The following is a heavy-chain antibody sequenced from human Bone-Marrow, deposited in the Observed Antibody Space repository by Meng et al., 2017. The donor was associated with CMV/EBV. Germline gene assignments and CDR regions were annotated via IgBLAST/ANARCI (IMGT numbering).Heavy chain of an antibody. CDR3: TTSVHTPMVGDFDY. D-gene: IGHD5-18*01. Sequence: SGFTFSNAWMNWVRQDPGKGLEWVGRIKSKTDGGTTDYARPVKGRFTISRDDSKKTLYLQMNSLKTEDTAVYYCTTSVHTPMVGDFDYWGQGTLVTVSS. CDR1: GFTFSNAW. V-gene: IGHV3-15*07. J-gene: IGHJ4*02. CDR2: IKSKTDGGTT.